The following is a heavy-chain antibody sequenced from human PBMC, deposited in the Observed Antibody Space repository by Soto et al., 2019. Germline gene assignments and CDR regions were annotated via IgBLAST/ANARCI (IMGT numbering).Heavy chain of an antibody. CDR1: GGTFSSYA. Sequence: QVQLVQSGAEVKKPGSSVKVSCKASGGTFSSYAISWVRQAPGQGLEWMGGIIPIFGTANYAQKFQGRVTIXVDRSXXTAYMELSSLRSEDTAVYYCARAWNEVYVGSVMDVWGQGTTVTVSS. D-gene: IGHD2-15*01. CDR3: ARAWNEVYVGSVMDV. CDR2: IIPIFGTA. J-gene: IGHJ6*02. V-gene: IGHV1-69*12.